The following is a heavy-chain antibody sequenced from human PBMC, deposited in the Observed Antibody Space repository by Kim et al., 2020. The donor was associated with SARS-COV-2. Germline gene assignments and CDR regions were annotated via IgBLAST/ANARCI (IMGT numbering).Heavy chain of an antibody. CDR2: IIPIFGTA. J-gene: IGHJ4*02. D-gene: IGHD5-18*01. CDR3: AREHRAMGQTHLDY. CDR1: GDTFSSYA. Sequence: SVKVSCKASGDTFSSYAISWVRQAPGQGLEWMGGIIPIFGTANYAQKFQGRVTITADESTSTAYMELSSLRSEDTAVYYCAREHRAMGQTHLDYWGQGTLVTVSS. V-gene: IGHV1-69*13.